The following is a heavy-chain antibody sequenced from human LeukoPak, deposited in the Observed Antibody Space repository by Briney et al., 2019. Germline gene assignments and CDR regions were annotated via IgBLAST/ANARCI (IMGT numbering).Heavy chain of an antibody. D-gene: IGHD1-26*01. CDR2: IYYSGST. Sequence: SETLSLTCTVSGGSISSSSYYWGWIRQPPGKGLEWIGSIYYSGSTYYNPSLKSRVTISVDTSKNQFSLKLSSVTAADTAVYYCARAPHSGSYHPFVFDYWGQGTLVTVSS. CDR3: ARAPHSGSYHPFVFDY. CDR1: GGSISSSSYY. J-gene: IGHJ4*02. V-gene: IGHV4-39*07.